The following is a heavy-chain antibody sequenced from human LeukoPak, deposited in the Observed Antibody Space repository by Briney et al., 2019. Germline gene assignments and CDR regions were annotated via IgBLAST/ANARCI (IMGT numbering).Heavy chain of an antibody. Sequence: GGSLRLSCVASGFTFSGHWMHWVRQVPGKGLVAVSRITPDGRGTAYADSVKGRFTISRDNAKNTLYLEMNSLTAEDSALYYCARSGYYNGYGYWGQGTLVTVSS. CDR3: ARSGYYNGYGY. CDR1: GFTFSGHW. V-gene: IGHV3-74*03. J-gene: IGHJ4*02. D-gene: IGHD3-10*01. CDR2: ITPDGRGT.